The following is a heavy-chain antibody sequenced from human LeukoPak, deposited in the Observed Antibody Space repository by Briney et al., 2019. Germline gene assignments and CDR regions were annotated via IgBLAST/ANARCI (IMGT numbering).Heavy chain of an antibody. J-gene: IGHJ4*02. CDR1: GFTFSSYG. CDR3: AKDTGGYYDSSGLDY. D-gene: IGHD3-22*01. Sequence: PGGSLRLSCAASGFTFSSYGMHWVRQAPGKGLEWVAFIRYDGSNKYYADSVKGRFNIYRDNSKNTLYLQMNSLRAEDTAVYYCAKDTGGYYDSSGLDYWGQGTLVTVSS. V-gene: IGHV3-30*02. CDR2: IRYDGSNK.